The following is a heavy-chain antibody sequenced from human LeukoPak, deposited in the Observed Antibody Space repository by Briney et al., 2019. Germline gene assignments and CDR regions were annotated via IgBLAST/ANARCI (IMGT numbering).Heavy chain of an antibody. J-gene: IGHJ4*02. CDR1: GYSISSGYY. D-gene: IGHD3-9*01. CDR2: IYHSGST. V-gene: IGHV4-38-2*02. Sequence: PSETLSLTCTVSGYSISSGYYWGWIRQPPGKGLEWIGSIYHSGSTYYNPSLKSRVTISVDTSKNQFSLRLSSVTAADTALYYCAGPGGCSDWLPYGYWGQGTLVTVSS. CDR3: AGPGGCSDWLPYGY.